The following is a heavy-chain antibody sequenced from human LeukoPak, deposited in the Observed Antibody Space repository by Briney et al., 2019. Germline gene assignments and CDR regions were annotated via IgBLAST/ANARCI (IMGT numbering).Heavy chain of an antibody. J-gene: IGHJ4*02. CDR3: ARDNDFWSGYYIGPYYFDY. CDR2: IKQDGSEK. CDR1: GFTFSSYW. Sequence: GGSLRLSCAASGFTFSSYWMSWVRQAPGKGLEWVANIKQDGSEKYYVDSVKGRFTISRDNAKNSLYLQMNSLRAEDTAVYYCARDNDFWSGYYIGPYYFDYWGQGTLVTVSS. V-gene: IGHV3-7*01. D-gene: IGHD3-3*01.